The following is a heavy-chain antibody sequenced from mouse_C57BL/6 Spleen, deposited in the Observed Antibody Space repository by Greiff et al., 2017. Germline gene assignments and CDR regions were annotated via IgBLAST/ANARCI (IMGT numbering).Heavy chain of an antibody. V-gene: IGHV1-7*01. D-gene: IGHD1-1*01. CDR3: ARDYCSSYWYVDG. Sequence: QVQLKESGAELAKPGASVKLSCKASGYTFTSYWMHWVKQRPGQGLEWIGYINPSSGYTKYNQKFKDKATLTADKSSSTAYMQLSSLTYEDSAVYDCARDYCSSYWYVDGWGTGTTVTVSA. CDR1: GYTFTSYW. J-gene: IGHJ1*03. CDR2: INPSSGYT.